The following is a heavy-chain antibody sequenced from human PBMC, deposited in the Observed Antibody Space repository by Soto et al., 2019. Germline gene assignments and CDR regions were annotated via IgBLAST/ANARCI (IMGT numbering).Heavy chain of an antibody. CDR3: ARGHKAPPIFGVGRPYFFVY. CDR1: GASISSGGSY. Sequence: QVQLQESGPGLVKPSQTLSLSCTVSGASISSGGSYWSWIRQRPGKGLAWFGYIFYSGSIYYTPYLKGRVMISPDTTKNQISLRLTSVTAADTAVYYCARGHKAPPIFGVGRPYFFVYWGQGNLVTASS. D-gene: IGHD3-3*01. CDR2: IFYSGSI. V-gene: IGHV4-31*03. J-gene: IGHJ4*02.